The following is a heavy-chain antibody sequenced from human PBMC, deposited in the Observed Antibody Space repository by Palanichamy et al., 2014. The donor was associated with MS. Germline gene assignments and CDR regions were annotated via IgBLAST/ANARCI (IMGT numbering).Heavy chain of an antibody. J-gene: IGHJ4*02. V-gene: IGHV3-33*01. CDR3: ARDRATKYLDY. Sequence: QVQLLELGEARSSLGRSLRLSCAASVFTFNYYSMHWVRQTPGKGLEWVAIIWNDGSNKYYADSVKGRFTISRDNSNNMVYLQMSSLRAEDTAVYYCARDRATKYLDYWGQGTLVTVSS. D-gene: IGHD5-12*01. CDR2: IWNDGSNK. CDR1: VFTFNYYS.